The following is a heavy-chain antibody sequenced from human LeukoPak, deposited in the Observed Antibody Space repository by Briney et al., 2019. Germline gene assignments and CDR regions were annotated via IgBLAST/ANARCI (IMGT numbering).Heavy chain of an antibody. J-gene: IGHJ6*02. D-gene: IGHD5-12*01. CDR3: AKEILSGAYGMDV. CDR2: ISWNSGSI. Sequence: GGSLRLSCAASGFTFDDYAMHWVRQAPGKGLEWGSGISWNSGSIGYADSVKGRFTISRDNAKNSLYVQMNSLRAEDTALYYCAKEILSGAYGMDVWGQGTTVTVSS. V-gene: IGHV3-9*01. CDR1: GFTFDDYA.